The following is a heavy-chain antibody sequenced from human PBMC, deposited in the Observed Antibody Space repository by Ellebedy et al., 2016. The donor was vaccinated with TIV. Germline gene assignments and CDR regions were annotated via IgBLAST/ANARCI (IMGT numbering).Heavy chain of an antibody. CDR1: GFTVSSKY. CDR3: ATDPDGVYGDTSAY. V-gene: IGHV3-53*01. Sequence: GESLKISCAASGFTVSSKYMNWVRQAPGKGLEWVSVMYTVGDTYYADSVKGRFTVSRDNSQNTLYLQMTSLRVDDTAVYYCATDPDGVYGDTSAYWGRGTLVTVSS. CDR2: MYTVGDT. D-gene: IGHD4-17*01. J-gene: IGHJ4*02.